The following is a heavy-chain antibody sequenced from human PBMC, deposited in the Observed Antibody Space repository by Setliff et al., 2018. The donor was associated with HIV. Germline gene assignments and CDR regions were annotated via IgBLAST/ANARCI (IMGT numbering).Heavy chain of an antibody. V-gene: IGHV5-51*01. J-gene: IGHJ4*02. CDR2: INPGDSDT. CDR1: GFTFTNYW. CDR3: AASFNDKSDYYSVFVY. D-gene: IGHD3-22*01. Sequence: RGESLTLSCQVSGFTFTNYWIAWVRQTPGKGLEWMGIINPGDSDTRYRPSFQGQVTISVDKSINTAYLQWTGLKASDSATYYCAASFNDKSDYYSVFVYWGQGTLVTVSS.